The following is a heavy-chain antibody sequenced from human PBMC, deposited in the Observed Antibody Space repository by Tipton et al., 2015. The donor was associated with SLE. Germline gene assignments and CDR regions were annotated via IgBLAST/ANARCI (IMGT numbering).Heavy chain of an antibody. V-gene: IGHV4-59*11. J-gene: IGHJ4*02. CDR2: ICYSGST. D-gene: IGHD6-19*01. CDR3: ARESSGWGNY. CDR1: GGSISSHY. Sequence: TLSLTCTVSGGSISSHYWSWIRQPPGKGLEWIGYICYSGSTNYNPSLKSRVTISVDTSKNQFSLKLSSVTAADTAVYYCARESSGWGNYWGQGTLVTVSS.